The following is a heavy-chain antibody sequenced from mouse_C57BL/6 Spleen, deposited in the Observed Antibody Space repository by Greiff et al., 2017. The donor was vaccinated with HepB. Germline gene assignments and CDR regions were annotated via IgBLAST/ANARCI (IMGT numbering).Heavy chain of an antibody. D-gene: IGHD3-2*02. CDR3: ARRGYDWYFDV. Sequence: EVQLLQSGPELVKPGASVKISCKASGYTFTDYYMNWVKQSHGKSLEWIGDIIPNNGGTSYNQKFKGKVTLTVDKSSSTAYMELRSLTSDDSAVYYCARRGYDWYFDVWGTGTTVTVSS. CDR2: IIPNNGGT. V-gene: IGHV1-26*01. J-gene: IGHJ1*03. CDR1: GYTFTDYY.